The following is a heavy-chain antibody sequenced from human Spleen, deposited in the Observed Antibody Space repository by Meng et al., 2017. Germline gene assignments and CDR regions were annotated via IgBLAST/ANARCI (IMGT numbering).Heavy chain of an antibody. J-gene: IGHJ4*02. CDR1: GLESSNFA. CDR3: ARDPNHGDPGVRDN. D-gene: IGHD4-17*01. V-gene: IGHV3-23*01. Sequence: GGSLRLSCTASGLESSNFAMSWIRQAPGRGLEWVSTISGFGGRTNYADSVKGRFAISRDDSKNTMYLQMNSLRAEDTAVYYCARDPNHGDPGVRDNWAQGTLVTGS. CDR2: ISGFGGRT.